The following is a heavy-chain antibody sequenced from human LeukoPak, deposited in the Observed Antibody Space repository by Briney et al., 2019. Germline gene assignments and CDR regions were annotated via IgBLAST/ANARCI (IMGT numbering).Heavy chain of an antibody. Sequence: GGSLRLSCAASGLTFSNYAMTWVRLAPGKGLEWVSSLSGSGGATWYAGSVKGRFTISRDNSKNTLCLRMNSLRAEDKADYYCAKDRTPYSRSGGYYLGAFDIWGHGTLVTVSS. CDR3: AKDRTPYSRSGGYYLGAFDI. D-gene: IGHD3-10*01. CDR2: LSGSGGAT. CDR1: GLTFSNYA. J-gene: IGHJ3*02. V-gene: IGHV3-23*01.